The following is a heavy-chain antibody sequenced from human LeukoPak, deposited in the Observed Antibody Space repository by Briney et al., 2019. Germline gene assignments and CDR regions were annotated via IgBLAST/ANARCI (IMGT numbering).Heavy chain of an antibody. J-gene: IGHJ5*02. V-gene: IGHV4-34*01. CDR2: INHSGST. Sequence: GSLRLSCAASGFTFSNYAMSWIRQPPGKGLEWIGEINHSGSTNYNPSLKSRVTISVDTSKNQFSLKLSSVTAADTAVYYCARGSPPRYYYDSSQRWFDPWGQGTLVTVSS. CDR1: GFTFSNYA. CDR3: ARGSPPRYYYDSSQRWFDP. D-gene: IGHD3-22*01.